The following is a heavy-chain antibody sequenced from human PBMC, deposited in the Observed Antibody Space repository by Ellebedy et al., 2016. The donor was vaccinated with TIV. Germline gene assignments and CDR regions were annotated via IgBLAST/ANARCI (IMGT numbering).Heavy chain of an antibody. CDR2: IYHSGST. V-gene: IGHV4-39*07. CDR3: ARDSMVRGADY. Sequence: SETLSLTCTVSGGSISSYYWGWIRQPPGKGLEWIGSIYHSGSTYYNPSLKSRVTISVDTSKNQFSLKLSSVTAADTAVYYCARDSMVRGADYWGQGTLVTVSS. J-gene: IGHJ4*02. D-gene: IGHD3-10*01. CDR1: GGSISSYY.